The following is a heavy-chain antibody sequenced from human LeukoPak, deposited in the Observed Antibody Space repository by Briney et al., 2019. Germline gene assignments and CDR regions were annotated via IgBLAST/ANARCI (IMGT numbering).Heavy chain of an antibody. CDR3: ARDVSDFGGAFDI. CDR2: INWNGGST. CDR1: GFTFSSYA. J-gene: IGHJ3*02. Sequence: GGSLRLSCAASGFTFSSYAMSWVRQAPGEGLEWVSGINWNGGSTGYADSVKGRFTISRDNAKNSLYLQMNSLRAEDTALYYCARDVSDFGGAFDIWGQGTMVTVSS. V-gene: IGHV3-20*04. D-gene: IGHD3-10*01.